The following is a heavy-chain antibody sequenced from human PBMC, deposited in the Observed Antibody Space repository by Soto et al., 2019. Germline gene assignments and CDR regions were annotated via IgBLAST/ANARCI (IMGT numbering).Heavy chain of an antibody. CDR2: IWNDGSHQ. V-gene: IGHV3-33*01. J-gene: IGHJ4*02. CDR3: ARDGVASVAYFDYLDY. D-gene: IGHD3-9*01. CDR1: GFRFSDFG. Sequence: QVQLVDSGGGVVQPGNSLRLSCAASGFRFSDFGMHWVRQAPGKGLEWVAIIWNDGSHQYYADSVKGRFIISRDNSKNSLYLQMNSLRAEDTAVYYCARDGVASVAYFDYLDYWGQGTLVTVSS.